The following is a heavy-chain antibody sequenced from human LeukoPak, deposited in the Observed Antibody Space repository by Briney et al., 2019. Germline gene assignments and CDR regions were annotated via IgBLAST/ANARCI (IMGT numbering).Heavy chain of an antibody. CDR2: MSSNGGTT. V-gene: IGHV3-64*01. Sequence: GGSLRLSCAASGFTFSSYAMHWVRQAPGKRLEYVSAMSSNGGTTDYANSVKGRFTISRDNSKNTLYLQVGSLRAEDMAVYYCARVGDVGPFDYWGQGTLVTVSS. CDR1: GFTFSSYA. D-gene: IGHD1-26*01. J-gene: IGHJ4*02. CDR3: ARVGDVGPFDY.